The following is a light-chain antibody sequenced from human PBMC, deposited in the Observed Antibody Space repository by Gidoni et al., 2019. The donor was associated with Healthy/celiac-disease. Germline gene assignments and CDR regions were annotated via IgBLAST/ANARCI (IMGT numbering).Light chain of an antibody. V-gene: IGLV4-69*01. CDR2: LNSDGSH. Sequence: QLVLPQSPSASASLGASVKLTCTLSSGHSSYAIGWHQQQPEKGPRDLMKLNSDGSHSKGDGIPDRFSGSSSGAGRYLTISSLQSEDEADYYCQTWGTGILYWVFGGGTKLTVL. CDR3: QTWGTGILYWV. J-gene: IGLJ3*02. CDR1: SGHSSYA.